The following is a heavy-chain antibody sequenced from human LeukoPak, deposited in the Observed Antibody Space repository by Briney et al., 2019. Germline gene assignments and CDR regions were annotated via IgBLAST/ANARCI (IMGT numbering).Heavy chain of an antibody. CDR1: GFTFSSNV. CDR2: IPASGGST. Sequence: PGGSLRLSCVASGFTFSSNVMIWVRQALGKGLEWVSSIPASGGSTYYADSVKGRFTISRDNSKNSLYLQMNSLRAEDTAVYYCAKESSGGWYFDYWGQGTLVTVSS. CDR3: AKESSGGWYFDY. V-gene: IGHV3-23*01. J-gene: IGHJ4*02. D-gene: IGHD6-19*01.